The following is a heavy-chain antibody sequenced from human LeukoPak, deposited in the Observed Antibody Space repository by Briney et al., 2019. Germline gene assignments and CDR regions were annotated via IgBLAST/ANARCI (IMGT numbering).Heavy chain of an antibody. Sequence: PGGSLRLSCAASGFTFSSYGMHWVRQAPGKGLEWVAVISYDGSNKYYADSVKGRFTISRDNSKNTLYLQMNSLRAEDTAVYYCAKDPDQYSSGWYGLGDYWGQGTLVTVSS. CDR3: AKDPDQYSSGWYGLGDY. V-gene: IGHV3-30*18. J-gene: IGHJ4*02. D-gene: IGHD6-19*01. CDR2: ISYDGSNK. CDR1: GFTFSSYG.